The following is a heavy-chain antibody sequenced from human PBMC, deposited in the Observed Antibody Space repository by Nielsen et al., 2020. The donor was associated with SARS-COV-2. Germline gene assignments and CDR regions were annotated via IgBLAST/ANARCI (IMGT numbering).Heavy chain of an antibody. CDR3: ARDGLRFLEWLSSYYYCYMDV. J-gene: IGHJ6*03. Sequence: ASVKVSCKASGYTFTSYYMHWVRQAPGQGLEWMGIINPSGGSTSYAQKFQGRVTMTRDTSTSTVYMELSSLRSEDTAVYYCARDGLRFLEWLSSYYYCYMDVWGKGTTVTVSS. CDR2: INPSGGST. D-gene: IGHD3-3*01. V-gene: IGHV1-46*01. CDR1: GYTFTSYY.